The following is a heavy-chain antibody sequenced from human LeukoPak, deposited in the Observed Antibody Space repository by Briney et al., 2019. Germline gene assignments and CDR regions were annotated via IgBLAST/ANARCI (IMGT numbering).Heavy chain of an antibody. CDR3: ANYEGLELHFDY. J-gene: IGHJ4*02. V-gene: IGHV3-23*01. Sequence: PGGSLRLYCAASGFTFSSYAMSWVRQAPGKGLEWVSAISGSGGSTYYADSVKGRFTISRDNSKNTLYLQMNSLRAEDTAVYYCANYEGLELHFDYWGQGTLVTVSS. CDR1: GFTFSSYA. D-gene: IGHD1-7*01. CDR2: ISGSGGST.